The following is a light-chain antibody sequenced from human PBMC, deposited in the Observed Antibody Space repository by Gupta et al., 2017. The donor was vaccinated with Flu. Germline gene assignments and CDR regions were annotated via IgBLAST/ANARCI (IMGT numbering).Light chain of an antibody. CDR1: ALPKQY. J-gene: IGLJ3*02. CDR2: KDS. Sequence: SSELTQPPSVSVSPGQTARITCSGDALPKQYAYWYQQKPGQAPVLVIYKDSERPSVIPERFSGSSSGTTVTLTISGVQAEDEADYYCQSADSSGTWVFGGGTKLTVL. V-gene: IGLV3-25*02. CDR3: QSADSSGTWV.